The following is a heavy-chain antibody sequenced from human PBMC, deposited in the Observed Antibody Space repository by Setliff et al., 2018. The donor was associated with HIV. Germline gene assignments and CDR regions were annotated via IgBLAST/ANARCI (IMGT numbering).Heavy chain of an antibody. Sequence: SVKVSCKASGHTPRHYGINWIRQAPGQGLEWVGSLIPVLGEPHYAPRFQGRVTITADESTSTAYMELSSLRSEDTAVYYCAKGGYYDSTGYYYYYFYYLDEWGKGTTVTVSS. J-gene: IGHJ6*03. CDR2: LIPVLGEP. CDR3: AKGGYYDSTGYYYYYFYYLDE. V-gene: IGHV1-69*11. CDR1: GHTPRHYG. D-gene: IGHD3-22*01.